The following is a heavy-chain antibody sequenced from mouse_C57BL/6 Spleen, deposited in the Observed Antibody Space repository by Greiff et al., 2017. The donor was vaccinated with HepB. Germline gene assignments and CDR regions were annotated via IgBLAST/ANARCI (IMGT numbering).Heavy chain of an antibody. D-gene: IGHD2-1*01. CDR2: IYPGDGDT. V-gene: IGHV1-80*01. CDR3: ANLLWNAMDY. J-gene: IGHJ4*01. Sequence: QVQLQQSGAALVKPGASVKISCKASGYAFSSYWMNWVKQRPGKGLEWIGQIYPGDGDTNYNGKFKGKATLTADKSSSTAYMQRSSLTSEDSAVYFGANLLWNAMDYWGQGTSVTVSS. CDR1: GYAFSSYW.